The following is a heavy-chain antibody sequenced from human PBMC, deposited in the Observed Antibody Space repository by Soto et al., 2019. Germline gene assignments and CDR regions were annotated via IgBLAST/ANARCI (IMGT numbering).Heavy chain of an antibody. D-gene: IGHD3-16*01. Sequence: GGSLRLSCAASGFTFNNYAMHWVRQAPGKGLEWVAVTWSDGNKEYYADSVKGRLTVSRDTSKSTVYLQMNSLRVEDTAVYYCARDISRNSYGFDNWGQGTLVTVSS. J-gene: IGHJ4*02. CDR2: TWSDGNKE. V-gene: IGHV3-33*01. CDR3: ARDISRNSYGFDN. CDR1: GFTFNNYA.